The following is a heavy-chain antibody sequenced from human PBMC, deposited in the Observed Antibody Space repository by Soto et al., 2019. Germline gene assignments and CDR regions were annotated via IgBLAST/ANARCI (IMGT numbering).Heavy chain of an antibody. CDR1: GFSVKDAY. CDR3: VKECWYYFDY. D-gene: IGHD6-13*01. Sequence: EVQLVESGGGLVKPGGSLTISCVASGFSVKDAYMAWVRQTPGKGLEWVGHVKNKADGGTTDVAAPVTGRFTISRDESKHTLYLHMDTLKAEDSAVSYCVKECWYYFDYWGQGALLTVSS. J-gene: IGHJ4*02. CDR2: VKNKADGGTT. V-gene: IGHV3-15*01.